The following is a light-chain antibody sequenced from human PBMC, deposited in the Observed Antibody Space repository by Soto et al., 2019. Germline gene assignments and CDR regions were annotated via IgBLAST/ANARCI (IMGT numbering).Light chain of an antibody. CDR3: CSYAGSSTYV. J-gene: IGLJ1*01. CDR2: EGS. Sequence: QSALTQPASVSGSPGQSITISCTGTSSDVGSYNLVSWYQHHPGKAPELMIYEGSKRPSGVSIRFSGSKSGNTASLTISGLQTEDEADYYCCSYAGSSTYVFGTGTKVTVL. V-gene: IGLV2-23*01. CDR1: SSDVGSYNL.